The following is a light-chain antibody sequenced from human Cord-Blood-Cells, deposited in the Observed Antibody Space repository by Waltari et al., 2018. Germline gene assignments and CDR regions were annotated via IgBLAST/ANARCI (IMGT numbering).Light chain of an antibody. CDR2: EGS. V-gene: IGLV2-23*01. Sequence: QSALTQPASVSGSPGQSLTISCTGTSSDVGSSNLVSWYQQHPGKAPKLMIYEGSKRPSGVSNRFSGSKSGNTASLTISGLQAEDEADYYCCSYAGSSTSFGGGTKLTVL. CDR1: SSDVGSSNL. CDR3: CSYAGSSTS. J-gene: IGLJ3*02.